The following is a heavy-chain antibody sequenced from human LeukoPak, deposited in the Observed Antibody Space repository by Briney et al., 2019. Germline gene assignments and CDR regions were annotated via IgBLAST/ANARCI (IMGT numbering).Heavy chain of an antibody. CDR3: AGALLKGAVYYYYYMDV. J-gene: IGHJ6*03. CDR2: IYSGGST. V-gene: IGHV3-53*01. Sequence: PGGSLRLSCAASGFTVSSNYMSWVRQAPGKGLEWVSVIYSGGSTYYADSVKGRFTISRDNSKNTLYLQMNSLRAEDTAVYYCAGALLKGAVYYYYYMDVRGKGTTVTVSS. CDR1: GFTVSSNY.